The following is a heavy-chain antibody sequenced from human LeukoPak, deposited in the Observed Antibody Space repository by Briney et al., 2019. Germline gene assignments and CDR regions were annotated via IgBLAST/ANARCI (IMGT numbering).Heavy chain of an antibody. J-gene: IGHJ4*02. CDR2: INSDGSWT. CDR1: GNYW. Sequence: GGSLRLSCAASGNYWMHWVRQVPGKGLVWVSHINSDGSWTTYADSVKGRFTISKDNAKNTVYLQMNSLRAEDTAVYYCVSFYETYWGRGTLVTVSS. CDR3: VSFYETY. V-gene: IGHV3-74*01. D-gene: IGHD2/OR15-2a*01.